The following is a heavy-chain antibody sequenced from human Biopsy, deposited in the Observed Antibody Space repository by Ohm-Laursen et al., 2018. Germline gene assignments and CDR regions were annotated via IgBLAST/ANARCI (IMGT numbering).Heavy chain of an antibody. J-gene: IGHJ6*02. Sequence: ASVKVSCKASGYTFTSYYMHWVRQAPGQGLEWMGIINTSGGRTSNTQKFQGRVIMTRDTSTSTVYMSLSSLRSEDTAVYYCARDWNSGWRLPGMVNYYYNGMDVWGQGTTVTVSS. D-gene: IGHD5-18*01. CDR2: INTSGGRT. V-gene: IGHV1-46*01. CDR1: GYTFTSYY. CDR3: ARDWNSGWRLPGMVNYYYNGMDV.